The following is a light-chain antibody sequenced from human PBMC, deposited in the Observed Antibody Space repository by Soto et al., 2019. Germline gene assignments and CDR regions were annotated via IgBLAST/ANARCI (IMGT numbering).Light chain of an antibody. CDR2: DVS. Sequence: EIVLTQSPGTLSLSPGERATLSCRASQGVSSTYLAWYQQKPGQAPRLLVYDVSTRATGIPDRFSGSGSATDFTLTISRLEPEDFAVYYCQQYVISPPTLTFGGGTKVEIK. V-gene: IGKV3-20*01. CDR1: QGVSSTY. CDR3: QQYVISPPTLT. J-gene: IGKJ4*01.